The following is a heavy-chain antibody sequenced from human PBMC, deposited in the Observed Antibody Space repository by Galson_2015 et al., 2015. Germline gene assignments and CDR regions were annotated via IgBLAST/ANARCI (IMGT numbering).Heavy chain of an antibody. Sequence: SLRLSCAASGFTFSSYGMHWVRQAPGKGLEWVAVIWYDGSNKYYADSVKGRFTISRDNSKNTLYLQMNSLRAEDTAVYYCARDGEGEIVVVPAAEYYYYYYGMDVWGQGTTVTVSS. CDR2: IWYDGSNK. V-gene: IGHV3-33*01. CDR3: ARDGEGEIVVVPAAEYYYYYYGMDV. CDR1: GFTFSSYG. D-gene: IGHD2-2*01. J-gene: IGHJ6*02.